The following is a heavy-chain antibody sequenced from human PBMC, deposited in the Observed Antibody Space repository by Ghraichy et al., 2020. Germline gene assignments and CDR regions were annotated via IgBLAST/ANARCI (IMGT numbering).Heavy chain of an antibody. CDR2: IHPSGSA. CDR1: GGSFSAYY. CDR3: ARGSDAYKTGNH. D-gene: IGHD5-24*01. V-gene: IGHV4-34*01. Sequence: SETRSLTCAVYGGSFSAYYWSWIRQPPGKGLEWIGEIHPSGSANYNPSLQSRVTISVDTSKNQFSLKLSSVTAADTAVYYCARGSDAYKTGNHWGQGTLVTVSS. J-gene: IGHJ5*02.